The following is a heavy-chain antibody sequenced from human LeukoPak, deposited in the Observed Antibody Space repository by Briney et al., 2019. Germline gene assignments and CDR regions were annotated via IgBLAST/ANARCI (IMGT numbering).Heavy chain of an antibody. CDR3: ASTAFGVTYNWFDP. CDR1: GASISSGSYF. J-gene: IGHJ5*02. D-gene: IGHD3-3*01. V-gene: IGHV4-61*02. CDR2: FHTSGGT. Sequence: PSQTLSLXCTVSGASISSGSYFWSWVRQPAEKAREWIGRFHTSGGTNYNPSLESRVTISVDTSKNQFSLKLTSVTAADTAVCYCASTAFGVTYNWFDPWGQGTLVTVSS.